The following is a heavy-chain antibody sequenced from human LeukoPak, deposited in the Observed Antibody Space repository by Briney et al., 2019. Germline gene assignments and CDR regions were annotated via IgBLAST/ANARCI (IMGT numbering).Heavy chain of an antibody. CDR2: IYYSGST. J-gene: IGHJ4*02. V-gene: IGHV4-59*01. D-gene: IGHD4-23*01. CDR3: ARGAYGGNSGVFDY. CDR1: GGSISSYY. Sequence: SETLSLTCTVSGGSISSYYWSWIRQPPGKGLEWIGYIYYSGSTNYNPSLKSRVTISVDTSKNQYSLKLSSVTAADTAVYYCARGAYGGNSGVFDYWGQGTLVTVSS.